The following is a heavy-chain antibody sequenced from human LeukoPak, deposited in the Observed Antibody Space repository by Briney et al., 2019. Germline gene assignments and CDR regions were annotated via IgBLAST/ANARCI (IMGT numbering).Heavy chain of an antibody. D-gene: IGHD5-12*01. V-gene: IGHV3-74*01. J-gene: IGHJ4*02. CDR1: GFTFSSYW. Sequence: AGGPLRLSCAASGFTFSSYWMHWVRHAPGKGLVWVSRINSDGSSTSYADSVKGRFTISRDNAKNTLYLQMNSLRAEDTAVYYCARAQDIVAAIGADYWGQGTLVTVSS. CDR3: ARAQDIVAAIGADY. CDR2: INSDGSST.